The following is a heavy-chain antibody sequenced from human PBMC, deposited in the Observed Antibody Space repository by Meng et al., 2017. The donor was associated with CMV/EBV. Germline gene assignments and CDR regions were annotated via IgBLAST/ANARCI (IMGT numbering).Heavy chain of an antibody. CDR2: IIPILGIA. CDR1: GGTFSSYA. J-gene: IGHJ5*02. Sequence: SVKVSCKASGGTFSSYAISWVRQAPGQGLEWMGGIIPILGIANYAQKFQGRVTITADKSTSTAYMELSSLRSEDTAVYYCARPYCSSTSCYTNWFDPWGQGTLVTVPQ. V-gene: IGHV1-69*10. CDR3: ARPYCSSTSCYTNWFDP. D-gene: IGHD2-2*01.